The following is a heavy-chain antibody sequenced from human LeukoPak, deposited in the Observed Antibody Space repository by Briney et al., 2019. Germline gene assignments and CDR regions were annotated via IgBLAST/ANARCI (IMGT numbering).Heavy chain of an antibody. D-gene: IGHD6-19*01. Sequence: PGGSLRLSCAASGFTFSNAWMSWVRQAPGKGLEWVGRIKSKTDGGTTDYAAPVKGRFTISRDDSKNTLYPQMNSLKTEDTAVYYCTTWAGYSSGRIQSFDYWGQGTLVTVSS. CDR1: GFTFSNAW. CDR2: IKSKTDGGTT. J-gene: IGHJ4*02. V-gene: IGHV3-15*01. CDR3: TTWAGYSSGRIQSFDY.